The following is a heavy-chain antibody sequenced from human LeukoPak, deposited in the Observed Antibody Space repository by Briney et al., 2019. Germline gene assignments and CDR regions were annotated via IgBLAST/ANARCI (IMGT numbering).Heavy chain of an antibody. CDR3: TTGTAAAGPIDY. V-gene: IGHV3-15*01. J-gene: IGHJ4*02. Sequence: PGGSLRLSCAASGFTVSSNYMSWVRQAPGKGLEWVGRIKSKTDGGTTDYAAPVKGRFTISRDDSKNTLYLQMNSLKTEDTAVYYCTTGTAAAGPIDYWGQGTLVTVSS. CDR1: GFTVSSNY. CDR2: IKSKTDGGTT. D-gene: IGHD6-13*01.